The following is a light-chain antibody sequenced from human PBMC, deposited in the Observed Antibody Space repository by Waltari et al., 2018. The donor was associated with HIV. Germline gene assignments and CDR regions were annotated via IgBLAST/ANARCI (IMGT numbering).Light chain of an antibody. J-gene: IGKJ3*01. V-gene: IGKV3-20*01. CDR2: GAA. Sequence: EIVLTQSPGTLSLSPGDRAALSCSAIQNINNNYLACYQQKPGQAPRLLIYGAASRATVVPDRFSGNGSGTDFTLTISRLEPEDFAVDYCQQYGSSPFTFGPGTKVDIK. CDR3: QQYGSSPFT. CDR1: QNINNNY.